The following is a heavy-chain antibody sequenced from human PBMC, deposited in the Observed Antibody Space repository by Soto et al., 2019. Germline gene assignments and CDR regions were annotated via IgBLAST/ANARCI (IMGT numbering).Heavy chain of an antibody. CDR3: VREMSGY. Sequence: GGALRLSGAAAGFTFSRSWRSWVRQTPGKGLEWVANIKEDGSEKYYMDSVKGRFTISRDNAKNSLYLQMNSLRAADTAVHYCVREMSGYWGQGTLVTVSS. D-gene: IGHD6-25*01. J-gene: IGHJ4*02. CDR2: IKEDGSEK. V-gene: IGHV3-7*01. CDR1: GFTFSRSW.